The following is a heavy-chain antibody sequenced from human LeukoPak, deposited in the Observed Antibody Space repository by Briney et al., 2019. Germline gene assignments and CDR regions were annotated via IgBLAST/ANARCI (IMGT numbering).Heavy chain of an antibody. D-gene: IGHD3-22*01. CDR3: ARAAYDTNGFTANHDY. J-gene: IGHJ4*02. CDR1: EFAFSTYN. V-gene: IGHV3-53*01. Sequence: GGSLRLSCAASEFAFSTYNMNWVRQAPGKGLEWVSVLYSDGTTYYAGSVKGRFTISRDNSKNTLYLEMNNLRAEDTAVYYCARAAYDTNGFTANHDYWGQGTLVTVSS. CDR2: LYSDGTT.